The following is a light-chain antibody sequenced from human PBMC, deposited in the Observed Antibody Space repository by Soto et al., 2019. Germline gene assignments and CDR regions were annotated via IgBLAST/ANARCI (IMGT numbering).Light chain of an antibody. CDR1: QTTSPKY. V-gene: IGKV3-20*01. CDR3: QHFGRSPPVI. Sequence: GCTQSPSTLSLSPGESATLSCRVGQTTSPKYVAWYQQRRGLAQRLLVYGASKRAAGIPDRFRGIGCGSEFSLTICGLETEDFAVYFGQHFGRSPPVIFGQGTRLEI. CDR2: GAS. J-gene: IGKJ5*01.